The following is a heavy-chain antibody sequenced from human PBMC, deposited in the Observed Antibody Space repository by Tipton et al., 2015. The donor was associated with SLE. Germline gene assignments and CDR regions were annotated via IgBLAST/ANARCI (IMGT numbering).Heavy chain of an antibody. CDR2: IHTDGSST. CDR1: GFTFSTYW. Sequence: GSLRLSCAASGFTFSTYWMHWVRQAPGKGLVWVSRIHTDGSSTNYADSVKGRFTISRDNAKNSLYLQINSLRAEDTAVYYCARGFLGMRAAQYYFDYWGQGTLVTASS. V-gene: IGHV3-74*01. D-gene: IGHD6-6*01. J-gene: IGHJ4*02. CDR3: ARGFLGMRAAQYYFDY.